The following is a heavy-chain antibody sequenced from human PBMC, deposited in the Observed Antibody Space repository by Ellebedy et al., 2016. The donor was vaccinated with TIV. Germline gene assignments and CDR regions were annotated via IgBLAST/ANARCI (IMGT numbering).Heavy chain of an antibody. Sequence: GESLKISXAASGLTFRSYAMAWVRQAPGKGLECVSVISGRGGNTYYADSVKGRFTISRDNSKNTVYLQMNNLRAEDTAVHYCAKAYGDSVNWYFDLWGRGTLITVSS. CDR1: GLTFRSYA. D-gene: IGHD4-17*01. CDR3: AKAYGDSVNWYFDL. J-gene: IGHJ2*01. CDR2: ISGRGGNT. V-gene: IGHV3-23*01.